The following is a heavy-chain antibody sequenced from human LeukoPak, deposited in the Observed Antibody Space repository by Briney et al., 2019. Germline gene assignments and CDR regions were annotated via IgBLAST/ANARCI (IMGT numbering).Heavy chain of an antibody. Sequence: ASVKVSCKASGYSFTSYGISWVRQAPGQGLEWMGWISAYNGNTNYAQKLQGRVTMTTDTSTSTAYMELRSLRSDDTAVYYCARVSRTTMVRGVITFDFWGQGTLVTVSS. CDR3: ARVSRTTMVRGVITFDF. CDR2: ISAYNGNT. CDR1: GYSFTSYG. D-gene: IGHD3-10*01. V-gene: IGHV1-18*01. J-gene: IGHJ4*02.